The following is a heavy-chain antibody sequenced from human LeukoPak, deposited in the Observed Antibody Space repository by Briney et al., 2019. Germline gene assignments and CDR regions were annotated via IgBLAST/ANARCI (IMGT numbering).Heavy chain of an antibody. V-gene: IGHV3-7*01. CDR1: GFTFSSYW. CDR2: VKQDGSEK. CDR3: TRDRGYDTFTGYPYYFDS. Sequence: GGSLRLSCAASGFTFSSYWMSWVRQAPGKGLAWVATVKQDGSEKFYVDSVKGRFTISRDNAENSLYLQMNSLRAEDTAVYYCTRDRGYDTFTGYPYYFDSWGQGTLVTVSS. J-gene: IGHJ4*02. D-gene: IGHD3-9*01.